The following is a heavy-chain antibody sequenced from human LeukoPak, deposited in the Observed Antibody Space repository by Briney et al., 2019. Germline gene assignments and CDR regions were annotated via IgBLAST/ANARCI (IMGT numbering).Heavy chain of an antibody. CDR2: IYYSGST. CDR3: ARRRYYDSTGYLD. CDR1: GDYISSSSYY. V-gene: IGHV4-39*02. J-gene: IGHJ1*01. Sequence: PSETLSLTCTLSGDYISSSSYYWGWIRQPPGKGLEWIGDIYYSGSTYYNASLKGGVSISIDTSNNHFSLHLRSLTAADTALYYCARRRYYDSTGYLDWGHGTLVTVSS. D-gene: IGHD3-22*01.